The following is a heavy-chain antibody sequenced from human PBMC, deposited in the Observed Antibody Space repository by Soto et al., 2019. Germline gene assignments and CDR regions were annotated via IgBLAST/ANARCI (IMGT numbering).Heavy chain of an antibody. CDR1: GYTLTELS. J-gene: IGHJ6*02. V-gene: IGHV1-24*01. CDR3: ATSRLGSGSSPYYYYYGMDV. D-gene: IGHD3-10*01. Sequence: ASVKVSCKFSGYTLTELSMHCVRQAPGKGLEWMGGFDPEDGETIYAQKFQGRVTMTEDTSTDTAYMELSSLRSEDTAVYYCATSRLGSGSSPYYYYYGMDVWGQGTTVTVSS. CDR2: FDPEDGET.